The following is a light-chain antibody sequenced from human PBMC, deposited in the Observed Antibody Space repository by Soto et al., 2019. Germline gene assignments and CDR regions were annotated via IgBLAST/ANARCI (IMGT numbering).Light chain of an antibody. CDR1: QSVIGNY. Sequence: EIVLTQSPATLSLSPGERATLSCRASQSVIGNYLAWYRQKPGQTPRLLIFGASRRATGIPDRFSGSGSGTDFTLTISRLEPEDFAVYYCQHYLDSPWAFGRGTKVDNK. CDR3: QHYLDSPWA. V-gene: IGKV3-20*01. J-gene: IGKJ1*01. CDR2: GAS.